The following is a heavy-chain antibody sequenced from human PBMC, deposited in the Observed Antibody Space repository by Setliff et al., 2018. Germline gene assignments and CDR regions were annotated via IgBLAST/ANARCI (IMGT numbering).Heavy chain of an antibody. J-gene: IGHJ4*02. CDR3: TVYNTGSSKDHY. CDR1: GGSFSTYY. Sequence: SETLSLTCAVYGGSFSTYYWFWIRQPPGKGLEWIGEINHSGSTNYNPSLKSRVTISVDTSKNQFSLKLSSVTAADTALYYCTVYNTGSSKDHYWGQGTPVTVSS. CDR2: INHSGST. D-gene: IGHD2-8*02. V-gene: IGHV4-34*01.